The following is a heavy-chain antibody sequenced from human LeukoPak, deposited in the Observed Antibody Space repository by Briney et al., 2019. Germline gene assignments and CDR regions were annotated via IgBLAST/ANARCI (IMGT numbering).Heavy chain of an antibody. V-gene: IGHV3-23*01. CDR3: AKRIPSWYYVDY. CDR1: GFTYSNYA. J-gene: IGHJ4*02. Sequence: GGSLRLSCAASGFTYSNYAMTGVRQPPGKGLEWVSAITGSGGGTYYADSVKGRFTISRDNSKNTLYLQMNSLRAEDTAIYYCAKRIPSWYYVDYWGQGTLVTVSS. CDR2: ITGSGGGT. D-gene: IGHD2-15*01.